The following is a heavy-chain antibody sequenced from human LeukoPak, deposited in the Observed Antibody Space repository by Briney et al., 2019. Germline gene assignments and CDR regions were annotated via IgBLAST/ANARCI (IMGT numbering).Heavy chain of an antibody. CDR1: GGSISSSSYY. D-gene: IGHD3-10*01. J-gene: IGHJ5*02. Sequence: SETLSPTCTVSGGSISSSSYYWGWIRQPPGKGLEWIGYIYYSGSTYYNPSLKSRVTISVDTSKNQFSLKLSSVTAADTAVYYCARGGSDSVYNWFDPWGQGTLVTVSS. CDR2: IYYSGST. V-gene: IGHV4-39*07. CDR3: ARGGSDSVYNWFDP.